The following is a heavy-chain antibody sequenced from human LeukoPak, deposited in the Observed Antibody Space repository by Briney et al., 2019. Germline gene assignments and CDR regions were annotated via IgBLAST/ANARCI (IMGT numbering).Heavy chain of an antibody. D-gene: IGHD3-10*01. CDR1: GGSFSCYY. CDR3: ARQNYGSAPLRY. CDR2: INHSGTT. V-gene: IGHV4-34*01. J-gene: IGHJ4*02. Sequence: PSETLSLTCAVYGGSFSCYYWSWIRQPPGKGLEWIGEINHSGTTNYNPSLKSRVTMSVDTSKNQFSLKLTSVTAADTAVYYCARQNYGSAPLRYWGQGTLVTVSS.